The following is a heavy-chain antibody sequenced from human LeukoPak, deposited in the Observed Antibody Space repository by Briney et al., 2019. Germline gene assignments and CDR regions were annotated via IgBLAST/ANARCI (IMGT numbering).Heavy chain of an antibody. CDR1: GFTFSSYS. D-gene: IGHD4-17*01. J-gene: IGHJ5*02. V-gene: IGHV3-48*02. Sequence: GGSLRLSCAASGFTFSSYSMNWVRQAPGKGLEWVSYISSSSSTIYYADSVKGRFTISRDNAKNSLYLQMSSLRDEDTAVYYCARIDYGDYEGVGNFDPWGQGTLVTVSS. CDR2: ISSSSSTI. CDR3: ARIDYGDYEGVGNFDP.